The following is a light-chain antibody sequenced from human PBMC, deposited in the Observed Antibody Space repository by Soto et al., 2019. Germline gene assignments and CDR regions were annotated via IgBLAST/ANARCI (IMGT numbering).Light chain of an antibody. CDR3: LQSGSSPFT. CDR2: STS. Sequence: EIVLTQSPGTLSLSPGERATLSCRASQRVSNSYLAWYQQKPDQAPRLLLYSTSNRATGIPDRFSGSGSGTDFSLTISRLEPEAFAVYYCLQSGSSPFTFGGGTKVEVK. V-gene: IGKV3-20*01. CDR1: QRVSNSY. J-gene: IGKJ4*01.